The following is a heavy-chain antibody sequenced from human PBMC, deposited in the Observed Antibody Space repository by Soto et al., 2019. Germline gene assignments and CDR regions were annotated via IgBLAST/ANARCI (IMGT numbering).Heavy chain of an antibody. CDR2: FSDTGGNT. Sequence: GGSLRLSCAASGFTFSNYAMTWVRQPPGKGLEWVSDFSDTGGNTYYADSVKGRFTISRDNSKNTLYLQMNSLRAEDTALYYCAKHRGYSNYAFDYWGQGTLVTVSS. CDR1: GFTFSNYA. V-gene: IGHV3-23*01. J-gene: IGHJ4*02. CDR3: AKHRGYSNYAFDY. D-gene: IGHD4-4*01.